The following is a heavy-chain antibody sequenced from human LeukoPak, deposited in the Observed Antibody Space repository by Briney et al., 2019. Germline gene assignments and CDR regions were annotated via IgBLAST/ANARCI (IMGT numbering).Heavy chain of an antibody. CDR1: GGSLSSYY. CDR3: VRYCSSTSCSSGDY. V-gene: IGHV4-4*07. Sequence: PSETLSLTCTVSGGSLSSYYWSWIRQPAGKGLEWIGLIYTSGSTNYNPSLKSGVTTSVDTTKNQFSLKLSSVSAADTAVYYCVRYCSSTSCSSGDYWCQATLATLPS. J-gene: IGHJ4*02. CDR2: IYTSGST. D-gene: IGHD2-2*01.